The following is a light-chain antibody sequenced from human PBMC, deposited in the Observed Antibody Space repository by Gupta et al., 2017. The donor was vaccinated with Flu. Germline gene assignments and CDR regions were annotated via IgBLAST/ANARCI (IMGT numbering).Light chain of an antibody. CDR1: NIGTKS. Sequence: SYVLTQPPSVSVGPGQTATITCGGNNIGTKSGHWYTQKAGQAPVLLVYDDSDRPSGIPERFSGSNSGNTATLTISRVEAGDEADYYCQVWDRSSDQVVFGGGTKLTVL. J-gene: IGLJ3*02. CDR2: DDS. V-gene: IGLV3-21*02. CDR3: QVWDRSSDQVV.